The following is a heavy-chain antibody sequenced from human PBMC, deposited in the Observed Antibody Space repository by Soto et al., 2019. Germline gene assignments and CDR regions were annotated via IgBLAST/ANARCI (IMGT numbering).Heavy chain of an antibody. D-gene: IGHD6-6*01. CDR3: ARESYSSSAHNWFDP. V-gene: IGHV1-8*01. J-gene: IGHJ5*02. Sequence: GASVKVSCKASGYTFTSYDINWVRQATGQGLEWMGWMNPNSGNTGYAQKFQGRVTMTRNTSISTAYMELSSLRSEDTAVYYCARESYSSSAHNWFDPWGQGTRVTVAS. CDR1: GYTFTSYD. CDR2: MNPNSGNT.